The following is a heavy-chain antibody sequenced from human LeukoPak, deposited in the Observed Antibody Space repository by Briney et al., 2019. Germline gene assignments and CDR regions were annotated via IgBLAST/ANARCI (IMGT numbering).Heavy chain of an antibody. Sequence: ASVKVSFKASGYTFTSYDINWVRQATGQGLEWMGWMNPNSGNTGYAQKFQGRVTITRNTSISTAYMELSSLRSEDTAVYYCARGDSSGWYGLYYYYYMDVWGKGTTVTVSS. CDR3: ARGDSSGWYGLYYYYYMDV. CDR1: GYTFTSYD. V-gene: IGHV1-8*03. J-gene: IGHJ6*03. D-gene: IGHD6-19*01. CDR2: MNPNSGNT.